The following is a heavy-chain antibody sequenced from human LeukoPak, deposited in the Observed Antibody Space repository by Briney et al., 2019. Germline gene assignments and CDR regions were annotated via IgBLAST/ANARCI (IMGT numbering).Heavy chain of an antibody. CDR2: ISGSGGST. CDR3: AKDLLGIITMIVAAGGIFDY. D-gene: IGHD3-22*01. V-gene: IGHV3-23*01. CDR1: GFTFSSYA. J-gene: IGHJ4*02. Sequence: GGSLRLSCAASGFTFSSYAMSWVRQAPGKGLEWASAISGSGGSTYYADSVKGRFTISRDNSKNTLYLQMNSLRAEDTAVYYCAKDLLGIITMIVAAGGIFDYWGQGTLVTVSS.